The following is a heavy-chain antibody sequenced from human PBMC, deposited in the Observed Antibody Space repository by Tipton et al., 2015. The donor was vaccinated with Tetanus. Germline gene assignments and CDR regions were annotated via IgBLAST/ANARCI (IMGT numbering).Heavy chain of an antibody. CDR2: ISPSGNT. CDR3: ARGSGWADF. Sequence: TLSLTCSVSGGSLFSGSFYWAWLRQPPGKGLEWIGEISPSGNTNYNPSLKSRVTISADTARNQFSLTLSSVTAADTAVYYCARGSGWADFWGQGTQVTVSS. D-gene: IGHD6-19*01. J-gene: IGHJ4*02. CDR1: GGSLFSGSFY. V-gene: IGHV4-34*01.